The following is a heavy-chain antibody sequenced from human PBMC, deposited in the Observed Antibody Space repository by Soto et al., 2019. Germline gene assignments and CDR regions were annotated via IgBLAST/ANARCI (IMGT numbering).Heavy chain of an antibody. Sequence: ASVKVSCKASGYTFTSYAMHWVRQAPGQRLEWMGWINAGNGNTKYSQKFQGRVTITRDTSASTAYMELSSLRSEDTAVYYCARDKTYYDILTGYMNYGMDVWGQGTTVTVSS. D-gene: IGHD3-9*01. CDR2: INAGNGNT. CDR1: GYTFTSYA. J-gene: IGHJ6*02. V-gene: IGHV1-3*01. CDR3: ARDKTYYDILTGYMNYGMDV.